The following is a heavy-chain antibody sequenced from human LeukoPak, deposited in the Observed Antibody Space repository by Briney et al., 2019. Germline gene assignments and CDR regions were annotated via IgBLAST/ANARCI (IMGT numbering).Heavy chain of an antibody. Sequence: GGSLRLSCAASGFTFSNYWMHWVRQTPGKGLVWVSRINSDASVTTYADSVKGRFTISRDNAKNTLYLQMNSLRAEDTAVYYCARDGSVGQREIDYWGQGTLVTVSS. CDR3: ARDGSVGQREIDY. D-gene: IGHD6-25*01. CDR1: GFTFSNYW. J-gene: IGHJ4*02. V-gene: IGHV3-74*01. CDR2: INSDASVT.